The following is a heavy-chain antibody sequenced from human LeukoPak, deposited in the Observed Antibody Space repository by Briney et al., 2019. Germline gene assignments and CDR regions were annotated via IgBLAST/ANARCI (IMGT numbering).Heavy chain of an antibody. CDR3: VSHPYSSYYYHMDV. J-gene: IGHJ6*02. CDR2: IYYSGST. D-gene: IGHD5-18*01. CDR1: GGSISSSYYY. V-gene: IGHV4-39*01. Sequence: SETLSLTCTVSGGSISSSYYYWGWIRQPPGKGLEWIGSIYYSGSTYYNPSLKSRVTISVDTSKNQFSLKLRSVTAADTAVYYCVSHPYSSYYYHMDVWGRGTTVTVSS.